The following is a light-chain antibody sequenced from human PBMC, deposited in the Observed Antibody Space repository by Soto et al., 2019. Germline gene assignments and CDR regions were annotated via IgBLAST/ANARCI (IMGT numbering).Light chain of an antibody. V-gene: IGKV1-5*01. CDR3: KQYNSYSGT. J-gene: IGKJ1*01. Sequence: DIQMTQSPSTLSASVGDRVTITCRASQSISSWLAWYQQKPGKAPKLLIYDASSLESGVPSRVSGSGSGTEFTLTISSLQPDDFATNYCKQYNSYSGTFGQGTKVEIK. CDR2: DAS. CDR1: QSISSW.